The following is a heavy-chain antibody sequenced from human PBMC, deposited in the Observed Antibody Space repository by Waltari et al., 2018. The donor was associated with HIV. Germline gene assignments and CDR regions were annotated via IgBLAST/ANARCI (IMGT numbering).Heavy chain of an antibody. CDR3: GRSPGRSVDY. Sequence: QVQLVQSGSELKAPGASVKVSCKASGYTFTTYGINWVRQAPGQGLEWMGWINTKTGNPTDSQGFTGRFVFSLDTSVTSAYLQITSLRSEDTAVYYCGRSPGRSVDYWGQGTLVTVFS. CDR2: INTKTGNP. J-gene: IGHJ4*02. D-gene: IGHD3-10*01. CDR1: GYTFTTYG. V-gene: IGHV7-4-1*02.